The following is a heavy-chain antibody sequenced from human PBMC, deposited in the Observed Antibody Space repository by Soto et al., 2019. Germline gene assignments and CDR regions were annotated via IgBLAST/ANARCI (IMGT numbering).Heavy chain of an antibody. J-gene: IGHJ4*02. CDR2: INPSGGST. CDR1: GYTFTSYY. CDR3: ARDRPVMDY. D-gene: IGHD2-8*01. V-gene: IGHV1-46*01. Sequence: QVQLVQSGAEVKKPGASVKVSCKASGYTFTSYYIYWVRQAPGQGLEWMGMINPSGGSTSYAQKFQGRGTMTRDTSTSTVYMELSSLRSEETAVYYCARDRPVMDYWGQGTLVTVSS.